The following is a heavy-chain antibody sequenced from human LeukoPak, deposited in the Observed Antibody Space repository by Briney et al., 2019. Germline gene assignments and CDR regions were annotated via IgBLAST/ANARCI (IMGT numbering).Heavy chain of an antibody. CDR1: GYTFTIYG. Sequence: ASVKVSCKASGYTFTIYGITWVRQAPGQGLEWMGWISAYNGNTNYAQKFQGRVTMTTDTSTSTAYMELSRLRFDDTAVYYCALSSGITGTKVFDYWGQGTLVTVSS. V-gene: IGHV1-18*01. CDR2: ISAYNGNT. J-gene: IGHJ4*02. CDR3: ALSSGITGTKVFDY. D-gene: IGHD1-7*01.